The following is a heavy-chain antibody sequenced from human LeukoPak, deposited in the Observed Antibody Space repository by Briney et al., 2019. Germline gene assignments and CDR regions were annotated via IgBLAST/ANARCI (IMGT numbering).Heavy chain of an antibody. CDR1: GGSFSGYY. V-gene: IGHV4-34*01. Sequence: SETLSLTCAVSGGSFSGYYWSWIRQPPGKGLEWIGEINHSGSTNYNPSLKSRVTISVDTSKNQFSLKLSSVTAADTAVYYCARGGVATIRGTDYGGQETRVTVPS. CDR3: ARGGVATIRGTDY. CDR2: INHSGST. D-gene: IGHD5-12*01. J-gene: IGHJ4*02.